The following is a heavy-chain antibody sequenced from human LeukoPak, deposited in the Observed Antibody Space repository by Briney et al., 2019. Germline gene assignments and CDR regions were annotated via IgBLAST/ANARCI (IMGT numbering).Heavy chain of an antibody. CDR2: INHSGST. D-gene: IGHD3-3*01. CDR3: ASRYDFWSGYAVSLGDY. Sequence: SETLSLTCAVYGGSFSGYYWSRIRQPPGKGLEWIGEINHSGSTNYNPSLKSRVTISVDTSKNQFSLKLSSVTAADTAVYYCASRYDFWSGYAVSLGDYWGQGTLVTVSS. V-gene: IGHV4-34*01. CDR1: GGSFSGYY. J-gene: IGHJ4*02.